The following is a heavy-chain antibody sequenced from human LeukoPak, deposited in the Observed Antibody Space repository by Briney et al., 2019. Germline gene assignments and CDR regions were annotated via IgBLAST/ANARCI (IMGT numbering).Heavy chain of an antibody. V-gene: IGHV3-7*01. CDR3: ARDLHYYGSGSFDY. Sequence: GGSLRLSCAASGFTFSTYWMSWVRQAPGKGLEWVANIKQEGSEKYYVDSVKGRFTISRDNAKNSLHLQMHSLRAEDTALYYCARDLHYYGSGSFDYWGQGALVTVSS. CDR2: IKQEGSEK. CDR1: GFTFSTYW. D-gene: IGHD3-10*01. J-gene: IGHJ4*02.